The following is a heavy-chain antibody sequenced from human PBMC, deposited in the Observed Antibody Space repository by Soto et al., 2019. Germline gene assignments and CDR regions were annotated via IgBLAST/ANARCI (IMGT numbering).Heavy chain of an antibody. D-gene: IGHD2-21*02. V-gene: IGHV1-3*05. CDR3: ARSIVVVTALDY. J-gene: IGHJ4*02. CDR2: INAGNGNI. Sequence: QVQLVQSGAEEKKPGASVKVSCKASGYTFTSYAMHWVRQAPGQRLEWMGWINAGNGNIKYSQKFQGRVTITRDTSAITAYMELSSLRSEDTAVYYCARSIVVVTALDYWGQGTLVTVSS. CDR1: GYTFTSYA.